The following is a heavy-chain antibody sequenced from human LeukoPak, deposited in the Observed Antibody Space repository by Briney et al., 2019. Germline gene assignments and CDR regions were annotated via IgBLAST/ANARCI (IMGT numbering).Heavy chain of an antibody. CDR3: ARGEVPYYFDY. CDR2: IYSGGST. V-gene: IGHV3-66*01. CDR1: GFTISSNY. Sequence: GGSLRLSCAASGFTISSNYMSWVRQAPGKGLEWVSVIYSGGSTYYADSVKGRFTISRDNSKNTLYLQMNSLRAEDTAVYYCARGEVPYYFDYWGQGILVTVSS. J-gene: IGHJ4*02. D-gene: IGHD1-26*01.